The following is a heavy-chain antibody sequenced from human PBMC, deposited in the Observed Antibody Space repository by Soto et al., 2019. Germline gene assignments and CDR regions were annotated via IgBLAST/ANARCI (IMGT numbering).Heavy chain of an antibody. CDR3: ARDLARYCSGGSCLYDAFDI. J-gene: IGHJ3*02. V-gene: IGHV1-69*13. CDR1: GGTFSSYA. D-gene: IGHD2-15*01. CDR2: IIPIFGTA. Sequence: ASVKVSCKASGGTFSSYAISWVRQAPGQGLEWMGGIIPIFGTANYAQKFQGRVTITADESTSTAYMELSSLRSEDTAVYYCARDLARYCSGGSCLYDAFDIWGQGTMVTVSS.